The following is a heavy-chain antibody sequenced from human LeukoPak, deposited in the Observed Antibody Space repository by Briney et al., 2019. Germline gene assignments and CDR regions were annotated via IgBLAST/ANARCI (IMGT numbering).Heavy chain of an antibody. J-gene: IGHJ5*02. CDR2: IYYSGRT. V-gene: IGHV4-39*01. CDR3: ARRRHDVTAVLDATGGFDP. CDR1: GGSVSSSSYD. Sequence: SETLSLTCTVSGGSVSSSSYDWGWVRQPPGKGLEWIGNIYYSGRTYYNPSLKSRVIISIDTSKNQFSLKMTSVTAADRAVYYCARRRHDVTAVLDATGGFDPWGQGILVTVSS. D-gene: IGHD5-18*01.